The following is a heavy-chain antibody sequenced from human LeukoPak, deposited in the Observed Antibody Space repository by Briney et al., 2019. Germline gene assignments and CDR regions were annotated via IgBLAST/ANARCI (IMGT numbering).Heavy chain of an antibody. CDR3: AKGGGYSYVWGYFDY. D-gene: IGHD5-18*01. J-gene: IGHJ4*02. Sequence: GGSLRLSCAASGFTFSSYAMSWVRQAPGKGLEWVSAISGSGGSTYYADSVKGRFTISRDNSKNTLYLQMNSLRAEDTAVYYCAKGGGYSYVWGYFDYWGQGTLVTVSS. CDR1: GFTFSSYA. V-gene: IGHV3-23*01. CDR2: ISGSGGST.